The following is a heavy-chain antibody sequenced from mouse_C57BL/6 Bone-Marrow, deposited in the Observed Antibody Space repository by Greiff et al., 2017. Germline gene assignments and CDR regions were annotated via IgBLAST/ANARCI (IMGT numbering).Heavy chain of an antibody. D-gene: IGHD2-4*01. CDR2: INPNSGTT. CDR1: GYSFTDYN. V-gene: IGHV1-39*01. Sequence: VQLQQSGPELVKPGASVKISCKASGYSFTDYNMNWVKQSHGKSLEWIGVINPNSGTTSYNQQFKGKATLTVDQSSSTASMQLNSLTSEDPAVYYCARGYDYDDAMDYWGQGTSVTVSS. J-gene: IGHJ4*01. CDR3: ARGYDYDDAMDY.